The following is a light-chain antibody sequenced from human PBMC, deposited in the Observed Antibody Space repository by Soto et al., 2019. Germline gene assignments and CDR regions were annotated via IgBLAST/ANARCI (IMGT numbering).Light chain of an antibody. Sequence: QPVLTQSPSASASLGASVKLTCTLSSGHSSYAIAWHQQQPEKGPRYLMKLNSDGSHNKGDGIPDRFSGSSSGAERYLTISSLQSEDEADYYCQTWGTDCSVVFGGGTKLTVL. V-gene: IGLV4-69*01. CDR3: QTWGTDCSVV. CDR2: LNSDGSH. J-gene: IGLJ2*01. CDR1: SGHSSYA.